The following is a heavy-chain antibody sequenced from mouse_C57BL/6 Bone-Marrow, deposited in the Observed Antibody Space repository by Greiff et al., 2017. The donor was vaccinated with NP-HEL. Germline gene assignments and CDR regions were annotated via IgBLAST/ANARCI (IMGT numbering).Heavy chain of an antibody. Sequence: EVQLQQSGPVLVKPGPSVKISCKASGFTFTDYYMHWVKQSHGKSLEWIGLVYPYDGGTSYNQKFKGKATLTVDTSSSTAYMELNSLTSEDSAVYYCARSLTTVVPYYAMDYWGQGTSVTVSS. D-gene: IGHD1-1*01. CDR1: GFTFTDYY. V-gene: IGHV1-36*01. CDR2: VYPYDGGT. CDR3: ARSLTTVVPYYAMDY. J-gene: IGHJ4*01.